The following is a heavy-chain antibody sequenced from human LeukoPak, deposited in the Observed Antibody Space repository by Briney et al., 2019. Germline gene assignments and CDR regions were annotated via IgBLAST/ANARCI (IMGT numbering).Heavy chain of an antibody. CDR1: GGSISSYY. J-gene: IGHJ6*02. CDR3: ARKVGYYYYGMDV. CDR2: INHSGST. Sequence: SETLSLTCTVSGGSISSYYWSWIRQPPGKGLEWIGEINHSGSTNYNPSLKSRVTISVDTSKNQFSLKLSSVTAADTAVYYCARKVGYYYYGMDVWGQGTTVTVSS. V-gene: IGHV4-34*01.